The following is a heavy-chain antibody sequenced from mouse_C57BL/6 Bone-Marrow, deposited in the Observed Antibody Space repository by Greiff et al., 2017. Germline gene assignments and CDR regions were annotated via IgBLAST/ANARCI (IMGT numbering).Heavy chain of an antibody. D-gene: IGHD2-4*01. CDR1: GFNIKDYY. CDR3: ARSRRLRRGAWFAY. Sequence: EVMLVESGAELVKPGASVKLSCTASGFNIKDYYMHWVKQRTEQGLEWIGRIDPEDGETKYAPKFQGKATITADTSSNTAYLQLSSLTSEDTAVYYGARSRRLRRGAWFAYWGQGTLVTVSA. CDR2: IDPEDGET. J-gene: IGHJ3*01. V-gene: IGHV14-2*01.